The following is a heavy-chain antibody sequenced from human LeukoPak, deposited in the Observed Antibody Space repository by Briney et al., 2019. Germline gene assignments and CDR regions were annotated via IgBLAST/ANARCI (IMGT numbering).Heavy chain of an antibody. CDR2: ISSSSSTI. CDR1: GFTFSSYS. V-gene: IGHV3-48*01. CDR3: ARDPPLYYDFWSGYYMGIFDY. J-gene: IGHJ4*02. D-gene: IGHD3-3*01. Sequence: GGSLRLSCAASGFTFSSYSMNWVRQAPGKGLEWVSYISSSSSTIYYADSVKGRFTISRDNAKNSLYLQMNSLRAEDTAVYYCARDPPLYYDFWSGYYMGIFDYWGQGTLVTVSS.